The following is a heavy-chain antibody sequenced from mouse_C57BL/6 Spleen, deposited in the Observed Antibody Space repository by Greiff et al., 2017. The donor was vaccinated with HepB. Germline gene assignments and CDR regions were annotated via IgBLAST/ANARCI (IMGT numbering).Heavy chain of an antibody. J-gene: IGHJ1*03. V-gene: IGHV5-17*01. CDR3: ASQYYDYDGYFDV. Sequence: EVQLVESGGGLVKPGGSLKLSCAASGFTFSDYGMHWVRQAPEKGLEWVAYISSGSSTIYYADTVKGRFTISRDNAKNTLFLQMTSLRSEDTAMYYCASQYYDYDGYFDVWGTGTTVTVSS. CDR1: GFTFSDYG. CDR2: ISSGSSTI. D-gene: IGHD2-4*01.